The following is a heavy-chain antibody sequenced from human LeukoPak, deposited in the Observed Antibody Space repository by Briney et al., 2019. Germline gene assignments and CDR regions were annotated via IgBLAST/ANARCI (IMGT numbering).Heavy chain of an antibody. J-gene: IGHJ4*02. CDR1: GASISPYY. CDR3: ARMYYYDSSGYSIAYYFDY. CDR2: IYYSGST. D-gene: IGHD3-22*01. Sequence: SETLSLTCTVSGASISPYYWSWIRQPPGKGLEWIGYIYYSGSTNYNPSLKSRVTISVDTSKNQFSLKLSSVTAADTAVYYCARMYYYDSSGYSIAYYFDYWGQGTLVTVSS. V-gene: IGHV4-59*01.